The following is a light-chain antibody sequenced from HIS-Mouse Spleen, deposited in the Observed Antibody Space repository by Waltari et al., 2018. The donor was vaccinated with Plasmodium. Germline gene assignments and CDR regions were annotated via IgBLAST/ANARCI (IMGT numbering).Light chain of an antibody. CDR1: QSVSSSY. Sequence: EIVLTQSPGTLSLSPGERATLSCRASQSVSSSYLAWYQQKPGQAPRRLILGASSRATGIPDRFSGSGSGTDFTLTISRLEPEDCAVYYCQQYGSSPITFGQGTRLEIK. CDR3: QQYGSSPIT. V-gene: IGKV3-20*01. CDR2: GAS. J-gene: IGKJ5*01.